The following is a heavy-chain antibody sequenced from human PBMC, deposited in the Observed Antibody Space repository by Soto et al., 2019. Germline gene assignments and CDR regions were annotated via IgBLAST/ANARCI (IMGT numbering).Heavy chain of an antibody. Sequence: GGSLRLSCAASGFTVSSNYMSWVRQAPGKGLEWVSVIYSGGSTYYADSVKGRFTISRHNSKNTLYLQMNSLRAEDTAVYYCAIGYCSGGSCYAFDIWGQGTMVTVSS. J-gene: IGHJ3*02. V-gene: IGHV3-53*04. CDR3: AIGYCSGGSCYAFDI. CDR2: IYSGGST. CDR1: GFTVSSNY. D-gene: IGHD2-15*01.